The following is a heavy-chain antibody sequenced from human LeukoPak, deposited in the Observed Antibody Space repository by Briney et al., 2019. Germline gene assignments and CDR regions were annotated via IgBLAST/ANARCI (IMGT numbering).Heavy chain of an antibody. D-gene: IGHD6-25*01. CDR2: FDPEDGET. CDR1: GYTLTELS. J-gene: IGHJ5*02. V-gene: IGHV1-24*01. CDR3: VRFAAGPDPYYP. Sequence: GPSVKVSCKVSGYTLTELSMHWVRQAPGKGLEWMGGFDPEDGETIYAQNFQGKVTMTEDTSTDTAYMELNNLTSEDTAVYYCVRFAAGPDPYYPWGQGTLVTVSP.